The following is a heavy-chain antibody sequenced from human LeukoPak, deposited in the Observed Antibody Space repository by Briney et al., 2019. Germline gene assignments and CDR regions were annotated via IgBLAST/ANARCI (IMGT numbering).Heavy chain of an antibody. CDR3: AKDREGGVTTTFH. J-gene: IGHJ4*02. D-gene: IGHD4-17*01. V-gene: IGHV3-23*01. CDR2: ISGSGGST. CDR1: GFTFSSYA. Sequence: AGGSLRLSCAASGFTFSSYAMSWVRQAPGKGLEWVSAISGSGGSTYYADSVKGRFTISRDNSKNTLYLQMNSLSAEDTALYYCAKDREGGVTTTFHWGQGTLVTVSS.